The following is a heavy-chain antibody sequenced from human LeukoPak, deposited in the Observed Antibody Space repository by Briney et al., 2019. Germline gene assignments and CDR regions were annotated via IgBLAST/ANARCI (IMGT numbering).Heavy chain of an antibody. CDR1: GGSISSGSYD. D-gene: IGHD3-10*01. V-gene: IGHV4-61*09. J-gene: IGHJ4*02. CDR3: TKGRGI. Sequence: PSGTLSLTCTVSGGSISSGSYDWYWIRQPAGKGLEWIGHLYTSGSMSYNPSLKSRVTISVDTSKNQFSLKLTSVAAADTAVYYCTKGRGIWGQGTLVTVSS. CDR2: LYTSGSM.